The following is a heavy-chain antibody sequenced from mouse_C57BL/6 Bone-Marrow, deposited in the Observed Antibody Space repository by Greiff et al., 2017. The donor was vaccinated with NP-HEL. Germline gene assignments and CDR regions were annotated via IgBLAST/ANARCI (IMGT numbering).Heavy chain of an antibody. Sequence: VQLQQSGAGRVKPGASVKMSCKASGYTFTTYPIEWLKQTHGKSLEWIGNLECYNDYTKYNEKFKGKATLTVEKSSSTVYLELSRLTSDDSAVCYCARGEYSNSFAYWGQGTLVTVSA. V-gene: IGHV1-47*01. CDR2: LECYNDYT. CDR1: GYTFTTYP. D-gene: IGHD2-5*01. CDR3: ARGEYSNSFAY. J-gene: IGHJ3*01.